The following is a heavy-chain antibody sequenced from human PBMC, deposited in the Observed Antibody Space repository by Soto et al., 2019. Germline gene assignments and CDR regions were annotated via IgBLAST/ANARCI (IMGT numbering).Heavy chain of an antibody. J-gene: IGHJ4*02. V-gene: IGHV1-18*04. Sequence: ASVKVSCKTSGYTCLSYGIAWVLQAPGQGPEWMGWISVNNGHELYAQKFLGRVSLTTDTSTTTVFMDPTSLRSDDRAVYYCARDVLPIGSYSNCFGNWGPGTLVTVSS. CDR1: GYTCLSYG. CDR3: ARDVLPIGSYSNCFGN. D-gene: IGHD2-21*01. CDR2: ISVNNGHE.